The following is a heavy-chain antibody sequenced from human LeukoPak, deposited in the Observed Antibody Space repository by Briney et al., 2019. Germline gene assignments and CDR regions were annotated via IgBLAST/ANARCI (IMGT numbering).Heavy chain of an antibody. J-gene: IGHJ4*02. CDR1: GFTFSSYA. V-gene: IGHV3-23*01. CDR3: ARGGDTSGWFLSYN. CDR2: ISGSGGST. Sequence: RGSLRLSCAASGFTFSSYAMSWVRQAPGKGLEWVSAISGSGGSTYYADSVKGRFTISRDNSKNTLYLQMNSLRAEDTAVYYCARGGDTSGWFLSYNWGQGTLVTVSS. D-gene: IGHD6-19*01.